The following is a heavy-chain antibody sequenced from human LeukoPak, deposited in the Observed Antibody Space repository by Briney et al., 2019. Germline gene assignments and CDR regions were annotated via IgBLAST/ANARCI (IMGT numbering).Heavy chain of an antibody. D-gene: IGHD6-6*01. CDR1: GFTFINYW. Sequence: GSLILSCASSGFTFINYWMSWVRQAPGKGLEWVANIKQDGSVKYYVDSVKGRFTVSRDNAKNSQYLQMNSLRAEDTAVYYCARIGYSSSSFDYWGQGTLVTVSS. J-gene: IGHJ4*02. V-gene: IGHV3-7*01. CDR3: ARIGYSSSSFDY. CDR2: IKQDGSVK.